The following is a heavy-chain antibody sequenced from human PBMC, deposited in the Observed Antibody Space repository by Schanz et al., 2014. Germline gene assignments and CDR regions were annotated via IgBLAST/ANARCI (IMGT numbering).Heavy chain of an antibody. CDR1: GFTFRIFA. Sequence: QVQLVESGGGVVQPGRSLRLSCVASGFTFRIFAMHWVRQAPGKGLEWVAVMSYDGSYKFFADSVKGRFTISRDNSKNTVYLQMNSLRAEDTAVYYCARDRPSGYALDFWGQGTLVTVSS. J-gene: IGHJ4*02. V-gene: IGHV3-30*03. D-gene: IGHD5-12*01. CDR3: ARDRPSGYALDF. CDR2: MSYDGSYK.